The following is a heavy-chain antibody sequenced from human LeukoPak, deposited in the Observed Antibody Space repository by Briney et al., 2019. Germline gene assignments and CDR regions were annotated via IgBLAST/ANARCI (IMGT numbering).Heavy chain of an antibody. CDR3: ARGHDDSSSWYYFDY. Sequence: SETLSLTCTVSGGSISSSSLYWGWLRQHPGKGLEWIGSIYYSGRTYYNPSLKSRVTISIDTSKNQFSLKLSSVTAADTAVYYCARGHDDSSSWYYFDYWGQGTLVTVSS. CDR2: IYYSGRT. D-gene: IGHD6-13*01. CDR1: GGSISSSSLY. J-gene: IGHJ4*02. V-gene: IGHV4-39*07.